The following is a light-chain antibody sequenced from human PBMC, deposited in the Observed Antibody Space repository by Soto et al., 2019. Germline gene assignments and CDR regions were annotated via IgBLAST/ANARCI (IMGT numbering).Light chain of an antibody. Sequence: VLTQSPATLSLSPGERATVSCRSSLNVNSYLAWYQQKPGQAPRLLIYDASNRAAGIPARFSGSGSGTDFTLTISSLEPADFAIYYCQQRQYWPPITFGQGTRLENK. CDR3: QQRQYWPPIT. V-gene: IGKV3-11*01. CDR2: DAS. J-gene: IGKJ5*01. CDR1: LNVNSY.